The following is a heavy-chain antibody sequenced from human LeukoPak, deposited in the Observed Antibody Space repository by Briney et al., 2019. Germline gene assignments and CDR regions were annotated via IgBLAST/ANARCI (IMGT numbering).Heavy chain of an antibody. D-gene: IGHD6-13*01. J-gene: IGHJ4*02. V-gene: IGHV3-33*01. CDR2: IWYDGSNK. CDR3: ASDGIAVDRGIGYFDY. CDR1: GFTFRSYG. Sequence: GKSLRLSCAASGFTFRSYGMHWVRQAPGKGLEWVAVIWYDGSNKYYADSVKGRFTISRDNSEDTLYLQMNSLRAEDTALYYCASDGIAVDRGIGYFDYWGQGTLVTVSS.